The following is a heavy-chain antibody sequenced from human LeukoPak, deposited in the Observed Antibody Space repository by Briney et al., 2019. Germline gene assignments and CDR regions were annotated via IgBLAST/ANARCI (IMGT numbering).Heavy chain of an antibody. CDR2: IFHTGNT. Sequence: PSETLSLTCAVSGGSMSDIEWCNWVRQPPGKGLEWIGEIFHTGNTKYNPSLESRVSMSVDKSKNQFSLNLRSVTAADTAVYYCARDHDSSGGWDAFDIWGQGTMVTVSS. CDR1: GGSMSDIEW. D-gene: IGHD3-22*01. J-gene: IGHJ3*02. CDR3: ARDHDSSGGWDAFDI. V-gene: IGHV4-4*02.